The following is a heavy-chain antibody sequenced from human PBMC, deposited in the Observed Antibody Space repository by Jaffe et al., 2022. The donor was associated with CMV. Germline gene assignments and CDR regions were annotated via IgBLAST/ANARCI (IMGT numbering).Heavy chain of an antibody. D-gene: IGHD3-3*01. Sequence: QVQLVESGGGWVKPGGSLRLSCAASGFTFSDYYMSWIRQAPGEGLEWISDISSSGTSIYHADSLKGRFTISRDNAKSSLYLEMNNLRAEDSAVYYCAIQGYDETSPFGPWGQGTLVTVSS. J-gene: IGHJ5*02. CDR2: ISSSGTSI. V-gene: IGHV3-11*01. CDR3: AIQGYDETSPFGP. CDR1: GFTFSDYY.